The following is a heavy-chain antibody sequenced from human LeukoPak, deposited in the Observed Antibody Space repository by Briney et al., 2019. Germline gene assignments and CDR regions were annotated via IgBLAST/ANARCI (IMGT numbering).Heavy chain of an antibody. CDR3: ARQFPEIDY. V-gene: IGHV4-38-2*01. CDR1: GYSISSGYY. D-gene: IGHD5-24*01. J-gene: IGHJ4*02. CDR2: IYHSGST. Sequence: PSATLSLTCAVSGYSISSGYYWGWIRQPPGKGLEWIGSIYHSGSTYYNPSLKSRVTISVDTSKNQFSLKLSPVTAADTAVYYCARQFPEIDYWGQGTLVTVSS.